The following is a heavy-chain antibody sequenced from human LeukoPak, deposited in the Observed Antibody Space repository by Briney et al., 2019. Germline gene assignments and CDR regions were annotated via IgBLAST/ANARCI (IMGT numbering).Heavy chain of an antibody. V-gene: IGHV3-11*04. D-gene: IGHD6-19*01. CDR3: ARAPYSSGWYGKGYYFDY. CDR2: ISSSGSTI. CDR1: GFTFSDYY. Sequence: GGPLRLSCAASGFTFSDYYMSGIRQAPGKGLEWVSYISSSGSTIYYADSVKGRFTISRDNAKNSLYLQMNSLRAEDTAVYYCARAPYSSGWYGKGYYFDYWGQGTLVTVSS. J-gene: IGHJ4*02.